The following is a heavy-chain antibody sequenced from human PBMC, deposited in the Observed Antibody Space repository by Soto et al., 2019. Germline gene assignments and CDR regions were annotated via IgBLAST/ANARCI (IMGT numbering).Heavy chain of an antibody. CDR2: IIPMVGKQ. V-gene: IGHV1-69*02. CDR1: GGTLNTNT. Sequence: QVQLVQSGAEVKKPGSSVKVSCTASGGTLNTNTISWVRQAPGQGLEWMGTIIPMVGKQKYAQRFQGRVTITADKPTRTAYMELSSLTSEDTALYYCAAHQGWLDPWGQGTLVTVSS. CDR3: AAHQGWLDP. J-gene: IGHJ5*02.